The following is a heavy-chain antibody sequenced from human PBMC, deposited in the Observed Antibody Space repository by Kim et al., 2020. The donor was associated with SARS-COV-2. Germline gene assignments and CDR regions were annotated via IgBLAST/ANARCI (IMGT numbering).Heavy chain of an antibody. CDR1: VGSISSDY. CDR3: ARIPDITGWPFDS. Sequence: SETLSLTCTVSVGSISSDYWTWIRQPPANGLEGIGYIKNNAWRTNYNPPLRSRVAMLVDPSKSHSSLILSSVTAADTAVYFCARIPDITGWPFDSWGQGILVTVSS. J-gene: IGHJ4*02. D-gene: IGHD6-19*01. CDR2: IKNNAWRT. V-gene: IGHV4-59*12.